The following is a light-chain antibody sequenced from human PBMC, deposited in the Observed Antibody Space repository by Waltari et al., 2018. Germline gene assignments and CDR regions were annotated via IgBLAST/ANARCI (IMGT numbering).Light chain of an antibody. CDR2: SNN. V-gene: IGLV1-47*02. CDR3: ASWGDGLSGLI. Sequence: TISCSGTNSNIGRNYVYWYQQFPGMAPKLLLYSNNRRPSGVPDRFSGSKSGTSASLAINGLRSEDEAHYYCASWGDGLSGLIFGGGTELTV. J-gene: IGLJ2*01. CDR1: NSNIGRNY.